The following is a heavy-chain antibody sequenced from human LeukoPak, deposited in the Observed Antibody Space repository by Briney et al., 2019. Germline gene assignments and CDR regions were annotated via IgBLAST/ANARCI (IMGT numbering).Heavy chain of an antibody. D-gene: IGHD4-23*01. CDR1: GYTFSAYY. Sequence: GASVTVSCKASGYTFSAYYIHWVRQAPGQGLEWMGWINPNSGGTNYAQKFQGRVTMTSDTSTSTVYMELHSLRSEDTAVYFCARVGITAATADYWGQGTLVTVSS. V-gene: IGHV1-2*02. CDR3: ARVGITAATADY. J-gene: IGHJ4*02. CDR2: INPNSGGT.